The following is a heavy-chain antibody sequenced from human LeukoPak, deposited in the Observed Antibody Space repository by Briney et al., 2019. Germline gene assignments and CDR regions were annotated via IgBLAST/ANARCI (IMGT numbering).Heavy chain of an antibody. CDR3: AKDTGAVAGTHFDY. D-gene: IGHD6-19*01. CDR1: GFTFGSYG. J-gene: IGHJ4*02. Sequence: GGSLRLSCAASGFTFGSYGMHWVRQAPGKGLEWVAFIRYDGSNKYYADSVKGRFTISRDNSKNTLYLQMNSLRAEDMALYYCAKDTGAVAGTHFDYWGQGTLVTVSS. CDR2: IRYDGSNK. V-gene: IGHV3-30*02.